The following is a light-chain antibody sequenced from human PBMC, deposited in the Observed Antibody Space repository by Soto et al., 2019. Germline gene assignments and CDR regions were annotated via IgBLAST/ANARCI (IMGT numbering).Light chain of an antibody. Sequence: DIQMTQSPSSLSASVGDRVTITCRASQSISSYLNWYQQKPGKAPKLLIYAASSLQSGVPSRFSGSGSGTDFTLTVSSLEPEDFAVYYCQQRREWPLTFGGGTKVEVK. CDR1: QSISSY. CDR3: QQRREWPLT. V-gene: IGKV1-39*01. CDR2: AAS. J-gene: IGKJ4*01.